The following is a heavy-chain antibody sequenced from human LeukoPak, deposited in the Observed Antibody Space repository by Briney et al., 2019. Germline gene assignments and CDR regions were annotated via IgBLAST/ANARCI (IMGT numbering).Heavy chain of an antibody. CDR1: GGTFSSYA. CDR2: IIPIFGTA. Sequence: SVKVSCKASGGTFSSYAISWVRQAPGQGLEWMGGIIPIFGTANYAQKFQGRVTITTDESTSTAYMELSSLGSEDTAVYYCAVHSLGTDQTNYFDYWGQGTLVTVSS. V-gene: IGHV1-69*05. J-gene: IGHJ4*02. CDR3: AVHSLGTDQTNYFDY. D-gene: IGHD3-16*01.